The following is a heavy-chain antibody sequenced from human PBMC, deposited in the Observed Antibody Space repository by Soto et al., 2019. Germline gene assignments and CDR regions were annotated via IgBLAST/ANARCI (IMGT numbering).Heavy chain of an antibody. Sequence: SVKVSCKASGGTFSSYAISWVRQAPGQGLEWMGGIIPIFGTANYAQKFRGRVTITADESTSTAYMELSSLRSEDTAVYYCARATGDTAMAANYYYYGMDVWGQGTTVTVSS. J-gene: IGHJ6*02. CDR3: ARATGDTAMAANYYYYGMDV. CDR1: GGTFSSYA. CDR2: IIPIFGTA. D-gene: IGHD5-18*01. V-gene: IGHV1-69*13.